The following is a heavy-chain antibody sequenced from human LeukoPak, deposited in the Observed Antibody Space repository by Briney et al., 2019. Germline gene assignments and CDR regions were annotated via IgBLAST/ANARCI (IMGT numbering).Heavy chain of an antibody. J-gene: IGHJ6*03. CDR1: GGSISSYY. V-gene: IGHV4-59*01. D-gene: IGHD6-6*01. CDR3: ARMYSSSSYYYYYMDV. CDR2: IYYSGST. Sequence: SETLSLTCTVSGGSISSYYWSWIRQPPGKGLEWIGYIYYSGSTNYNPSLKSRVTISVDTSKNQFSLKLSSVTAADMAVYYCARMYSSSSYYYYYMDVWGKGTTVTVSS.